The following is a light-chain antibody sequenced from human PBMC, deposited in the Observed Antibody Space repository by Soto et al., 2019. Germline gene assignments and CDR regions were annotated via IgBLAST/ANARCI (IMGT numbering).Light chain of an antibody. CDR2: LNSDGSH. J-gene: IGLJ2*01. CDR1: SGHSSYP. Sequence: QLVLTQSPSASASLGASVKLTCTLSSGHSSYPIAWHQQQPEKGPRYLMKLNSDGSHSKGDGIPDRFSGSSSGAERYLTISSLQSEDEADYYCQTWAPRIVVFGGGTKVTVL. CDR3: QTWAPRIVV. V-gene: IGLV4-69*01.